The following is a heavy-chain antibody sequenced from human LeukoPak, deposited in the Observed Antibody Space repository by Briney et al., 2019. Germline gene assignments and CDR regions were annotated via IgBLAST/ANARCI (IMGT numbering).Heavy chain of an antibody. CDR2: ISNNGGRT. J-gene: IGHJ4*02. D-gene: IGHD2/OR15-2a*01. CDR1: GFSSSSNT. V-gene: IGHV3-23*01. Sequence: GGSLRLSCAGSGFSSSSNTTSWVRQAPGRGLEWVSAISNNGGRTDYADSVKGRFTISRDNSKSTLYLHMDSLRAEDTAVYYCARDEDTSALSEYWGQGTLVTVSS. CDR3: ARDEDTSALSEY.